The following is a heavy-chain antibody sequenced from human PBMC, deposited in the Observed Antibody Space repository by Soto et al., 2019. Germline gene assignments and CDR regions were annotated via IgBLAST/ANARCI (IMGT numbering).Heavy chain of an antibody. V-gene: IGHV3-7*03. J-gene: IGHJ5*02. D-gene: IGHD2-15*01. CDR1: GFTFSSYW. CDR3: ARDLAEYCSGGSCYSDAFAP. Sequence: EVQLVESGGGLVQPGGSLRLSCVASGFTFSSYWMTWVRQAPGKGLEWVANIKHDGSEKYYVDSVKGRFTISRDNAKNSLYLQMNSLRAEDTAVYYCARDLAEYCSGGSCYSDAFAPWGQGALVTVSS. CDR2: IKHDGSEK.